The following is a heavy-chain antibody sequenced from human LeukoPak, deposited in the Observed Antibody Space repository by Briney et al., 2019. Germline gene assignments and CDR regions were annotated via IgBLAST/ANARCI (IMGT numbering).Heavy chain of an antibody. V-gene: IGHV4-61*02. CDR3: ARGWSAGGAFDI. Sequence: PSQTLSLTCTVSGGSINFASYSWTWIQQPAGKGLEWIGRIYTSGSTNYNPSLKSRVTISIDTSKHQFSLELSSVTAADTAVYYCARGWSAGGAFDIWGQGTTVTVSS. CDR1: GGSINFASYS. D-gene: IGHD6-19*01. J-gene: IGHJ3*02. CDR2: IYTSGST.